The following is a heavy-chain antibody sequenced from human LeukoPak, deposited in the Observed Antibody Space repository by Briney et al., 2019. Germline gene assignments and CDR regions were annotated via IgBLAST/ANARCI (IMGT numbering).Heavy chain of an antibody. CDR3: ARGHVLRYFDWFNWLDP. J-gene: IGHJ5*02. D-gene: IGHD3-9*01. Sequence: SETLSLTCAVYGGSFSGYYWSWIRQPPGKGLEWVGEINHSGSTNYNPSLKSRVTISVDTSKNQFSLKLSSVTAADTAVYYCARGHVLRYFDWFNWLDPWGQGTLVTVSS. V-gene: IGHV4-34*01. CDR2: INHSGST. CDR1: GGSFSGYY.